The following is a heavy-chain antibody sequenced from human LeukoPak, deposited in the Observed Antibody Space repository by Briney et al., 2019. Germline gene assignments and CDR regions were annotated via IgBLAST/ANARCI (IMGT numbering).Heavy chain of an antibody. Sequence: GASVKVSCKASGYTFTGYYMNWVRQAPGQGLEWMGRINPNSGGTKYAQKFQGRVTMTRDTSINTAYMELSRLRSEDTAVYYCAIDGWELRGTLDYWGQGTLVTVSS. J-gene: IGHJ4*02. CDR1: GYTFTGYY. V-gene: IGHV1-2*06. D-gene: IGHD1-26*01. CDR3: AIDGWELRGTLDY. CDR2: INPNSGGT.